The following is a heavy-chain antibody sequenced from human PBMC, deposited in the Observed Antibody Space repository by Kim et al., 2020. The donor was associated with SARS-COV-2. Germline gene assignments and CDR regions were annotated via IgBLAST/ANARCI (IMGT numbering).Heavy chain of an antibody. J-gene: IGHJ3*02. D-gene: IGHD1-26*01. V-gene: IGHV3-21*06. CDR1: RFTFSNYA. Sequence: GGSLRLSCVASRFTFSNYAMNWVRQAPGKGLEWVASINARSNYIYYSDSVRGRFTVSRDHPTNSLFLHVDSVRADDTAVYYCARGHSGGYQRIDGFDIWG. CDR3: ARGHSGGYQRIDGFDI. CDR2: INARSNYI.